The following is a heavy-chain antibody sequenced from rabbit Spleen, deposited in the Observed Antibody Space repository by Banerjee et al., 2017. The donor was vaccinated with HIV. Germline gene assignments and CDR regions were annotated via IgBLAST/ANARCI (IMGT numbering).Heavy chain of an antibody. J-gene: IGHJ6*01. CDR1: GFDVSNNYV. CDR2: IAGSSSGFT. Sequence: QEQLVESGGGLVQPGGSLKLSCKASGFDVSNNYVMCWVRQAPGKGLEWISCIAGSSSGFTYSATWATGRFTISKTSSTTVTLQMTSLTVADTATYFCARDTGTSFSSYGMDLWGQGTLVTVS. D-gene: IGHD7-1*01. V-gene: IGHV1S45*01. CDR3: ARDTGTSFSSYGMDL.